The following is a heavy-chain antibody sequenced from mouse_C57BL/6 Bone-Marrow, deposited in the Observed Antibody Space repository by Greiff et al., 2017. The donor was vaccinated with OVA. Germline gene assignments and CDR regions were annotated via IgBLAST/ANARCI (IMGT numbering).Heavy chain of an antibody. J-gene: IGHJ2*01. D-gene: IGHD1-1*01. CDR3: AREDYGGFFFDY. Sequence: EVQLVESGGGLVKPGGSLKLSCAASGFTFSSYAMSWVRQTPEKRLEWVATISDGGSYTYYPDNVKGRFTISRDNAKNNLYLQMSHLKSEDTAMYYCAREDYGGFFFDYWGQGTTLTVSS. V-gene: IGHV5-4*01. CDR1: GFTFSSYA. CDR2: ISDGGSYT.